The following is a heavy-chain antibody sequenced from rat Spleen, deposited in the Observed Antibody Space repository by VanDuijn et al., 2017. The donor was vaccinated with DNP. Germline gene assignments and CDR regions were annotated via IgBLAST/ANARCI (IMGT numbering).Heavy chain of an antibody. Sequence: EVQLVESGGGLVQPGRSLKLSCAASGFTFSDYDMAWVRQAPKRGLEWVASISATGGSTSYRDSVKGRFTISRDNAKSTLYLQMDSLRSEDTATYYCTTNWAFDYWGQGVMVTVSS. D-gene: IGHD5-1*01. J-gene: IGHJ2*01. CDR3: TTNWAFDY. CDR2: ISATGGST. V-gene: IGHV5-20*01. CDR1: GFTFSDYD.